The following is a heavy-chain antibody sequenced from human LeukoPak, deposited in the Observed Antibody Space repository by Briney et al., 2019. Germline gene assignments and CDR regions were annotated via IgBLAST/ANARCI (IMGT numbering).Heavy chain of an antibody. J-gene: IGHJ4*02. CDR2: IRYDGSNK. V-gene: IGHV3-30*02. D-gene: IGHD3-9*01. Sequence: GGSLRLSCAAFGFTFSSYGMHWVRQAPGKGLEWVAFIRYDGSNKYYADSVKGRFTISRDNSKNTLYLQMNSLRAEDTAVYYCAKEYYDILIKVEEITQFDYWGQGTLVTVSS. CDR1: GFTFSSYG. CDR3: AKEYYDILIKVEEITQFDY.